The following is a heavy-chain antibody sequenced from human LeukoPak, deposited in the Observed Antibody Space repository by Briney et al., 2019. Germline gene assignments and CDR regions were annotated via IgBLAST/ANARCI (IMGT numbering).Heavy chain of an antibody. Sequence: PSETLSLTCAAYGGSFSRYYWSWIRQSPGKGLEWIAEIDHRGDTNYNPSVKSRVTISVDTSKNQFSLRVRSLSATDTAVYYCARGATISETGYFDFWGQGTLVTVSS. CDR2: IDHRGDT. CDR3: ARGATISETGYFDF. V-gene: IGHV4-34*01. D-gene: IGHD5-24*01. J-gene: IGHJ4*03. CDR1: GGSFSRYY.